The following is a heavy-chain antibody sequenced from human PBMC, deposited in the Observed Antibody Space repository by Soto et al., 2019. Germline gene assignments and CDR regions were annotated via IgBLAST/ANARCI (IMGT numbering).Heavy chain of an antibody. D-gene: IGHD5-12*01. CDR3: AVGSVDIVLTGMKPFDP. CDR2: IIPIFGTA. Sequence: QVQLVQSGAEVKKPGSSVKVSCKASGGTFSNYAISWVRQAPGQGLEWMGGIIPIFGTANYAQKFQGRVTITADESTSTAYMELSSLRSEDTAIYYCAVGSVDIVLTGMKPFDPWGQGTLVTVSS. CDR1: GGTFSNYA. V-gene: IGHV1-69*12. J-gene: IGHJ5*02.